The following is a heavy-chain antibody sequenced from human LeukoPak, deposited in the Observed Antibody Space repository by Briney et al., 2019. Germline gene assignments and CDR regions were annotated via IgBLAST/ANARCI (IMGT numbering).Heavy chain of an antibody. CDR1: GFTFNTYW. CDR3: VRGHNDYFDY. CDR2: IKEDGNEK. J-gene: IGHJ4*02. D-gene: IGHD2-8*01. Sequence: GGSLRLSCAVSGFTFNTYWMSWVRQAPGKGLEWVANIKEDGNEKKYVDSVKGRFTISRDNAKNSLYLQMNSLRAEDTAVYYCVRGHNDYFDYWGQGTLVTVSS. V-gene: IGHV3-7*01.